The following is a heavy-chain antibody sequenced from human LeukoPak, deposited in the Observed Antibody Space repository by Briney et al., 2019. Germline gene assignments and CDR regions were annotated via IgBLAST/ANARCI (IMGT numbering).Heavy chain of an antibody. CDR3: ARDRHSWNDVNAFDI. CDR1: GYTFTGYY. D-gene: IGHD1-1*01. V-gene: IGHV1-2*06. CDR2: INPNSGGT. J-gene: IGHJ3*02. Sequence: ASVKVSCKASGYTFTGYYMHWVRQAPGQGLEWMGRINPNSGGTNYAQKFQGRVTMTRDTSISTAYMELSRLRSDDTAVYYCARDRHSWNDVNAFDIWGQGTMVTVSS.